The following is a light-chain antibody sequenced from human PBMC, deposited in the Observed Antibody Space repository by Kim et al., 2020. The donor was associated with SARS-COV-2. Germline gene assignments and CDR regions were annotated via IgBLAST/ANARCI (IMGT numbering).Light chain of an antibody. CDR3: QQYYSTPRT. CDR1: QSVLYSSNNKNY. V-gene: IGKV4-1*01. Sequence: ATINCKSSQSVLYSSNNKNYLAWYQQKPGQPPKLLIYWASTRESGVPDRFSGSGSGTDFTLTISSLQAEDVAVYYCQQYYSTPRTFGQGAKVDIK. J-gene: IGKJ1*01. CDR2: WAS.